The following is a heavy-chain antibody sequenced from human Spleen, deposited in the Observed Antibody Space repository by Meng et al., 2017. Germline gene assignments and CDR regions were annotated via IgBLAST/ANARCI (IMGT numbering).Heavy chain of an antibody. CDR2: ISSSSSYI. Sequence: GESLKISCAASGFTFSSYSMNWVRQAPGKGLEWVSSISSSSSYIYYADSVKGRFTISRDNAKTSLYLQMNSPAAEDTAVYYCARLAVAGYDYWGQGTLVTVSS. J-gene: IGHJ4*02. V-gene: IGHV3-21*01. CDR3: ARLAVAGYDY. CDR1: GFTFSSYS. D-gene: IGHD6-13*01.